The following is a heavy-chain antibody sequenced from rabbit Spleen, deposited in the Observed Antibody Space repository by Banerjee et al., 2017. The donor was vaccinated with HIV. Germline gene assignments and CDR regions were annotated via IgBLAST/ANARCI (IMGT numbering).Heavy chain of an antibody. V-gene: IGHV1S40*01. CDR2: IYTGDEHT. Sequence: QSLEESGGRLVQPEGSLTLTCTASGIDFSSSYYMCWVRQAPGKGLEWIGCIYTGDEHTYYASWAKGRFTISKTSTTVTLQMASLTGADTATYFCARSDGANNWGNGVWGPGTLVTVS. D-gene: IGHD5-1*01. CDR3: ARSDGANNWGNGV. CDR1: GIDFSSSYY. J-gene: IGHJ6*01.